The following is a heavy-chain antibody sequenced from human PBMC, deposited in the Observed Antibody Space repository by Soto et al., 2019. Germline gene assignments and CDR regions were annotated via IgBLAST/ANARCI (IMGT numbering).Heavy chain of an antibody. CDR2: INPNSGGT. Sequence: GASVKVSCKASGYSFIGYYMHWVRQAPGQGLEWMGWINPNSGGTNYAQKFQGWVTTTRDTSITTTYLELRRLRSVDTAVYYCVRGSTMLRGVVMPYYFDYWGQGTLVTVSS. CDR3: VRGSTMLRGVVMPYYFDY. V-gene: IGHV1-2*04. J-gene: IGHJ4*02. D-gene: IGHD3-10*01. CDR1: GYSFIGYY.